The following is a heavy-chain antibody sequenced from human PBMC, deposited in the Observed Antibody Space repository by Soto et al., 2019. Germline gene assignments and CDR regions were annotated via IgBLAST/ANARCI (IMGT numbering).Heavy chain of an antibody. J-gene: IGHJ4*02. CDR2: SSGDSGST. V-gene: IGHV3-23*01. CDR1: GFSFSDYA. D-gene: IGHD4-17*01. Sequence: EVPLLDSGGGLVQPGGSLRLSCAASGFSFSDYAMSWVRQAPGKGLEWVSISSGDSGSTKYADSVKCRFTISRVKSKNTVYLQMNSVSAEDTAVYYCAKRVYGVYVWFDYWGQGTLVTVSS. CDR3: AKRVYGVYVWFDY.